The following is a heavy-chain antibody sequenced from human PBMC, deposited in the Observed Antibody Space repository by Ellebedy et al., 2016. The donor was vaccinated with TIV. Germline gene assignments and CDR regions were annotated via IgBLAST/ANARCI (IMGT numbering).Heavy chain of an antibody. CDR1: GFTFSSYS. Sequence: GESLKISXAASGFTFSSYSMSWVRQAPGKGLEWVSSISSSSSYIYYADSVKGRFTISRDNAKNSLYLQMNSLRAEDTAVYNCASGYCSSTSCYRYFDYWGQGTLVTVSS. D-gene: IGHD2-2*02. CDR3: ASGYCSSTSCYRYFDY. J-gene: IGHJ4*02. V-gene: IGHV3-21*01. CDR2: ISSSSSYI.